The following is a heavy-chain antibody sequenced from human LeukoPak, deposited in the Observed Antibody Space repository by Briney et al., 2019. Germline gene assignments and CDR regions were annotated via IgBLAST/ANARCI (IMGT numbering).Heavy chain of an antibody. V-gene: IGHV3-21*01. CDR2: IFPSGGEI. CDR3: ARGGRYSSGWYRYYFDY. CDR1: GFTFSTFA. D-gene: IGHD6-19*01. Sequence: PGGSLRLSCAASGFTFSTFAMLWVRQPPGKGLEWVSSIFPSGGEIHYADSVKGRFTISRDNAKNSLYLQMNSLRAEDTAVYYCARGGRYSSGWYRYYFDYWGQGTLVTVSS. J-gene: IGHJ4*02.